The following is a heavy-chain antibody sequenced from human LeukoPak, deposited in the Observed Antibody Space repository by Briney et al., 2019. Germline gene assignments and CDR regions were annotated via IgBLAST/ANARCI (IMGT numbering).Heavy chain of an antibody. CDR3: ARDEETVAGLNGFDL. D-gene: IGHD6-19*01. V-gene: IGHV3-23*05. Sequence: GGSLRLSCAASGFAVDNYAMSWVRQAPGKGLEWVSTIISHYSDIFYADSVEGRFTMSRDNSKNTVFLQMNSLRAEDTGVYYCARDEETVAGLNGFDLWGQGTLVTVSS. CDR1: GFAVDNYA. CDR2: IISHYSDI. J-gene: IGHJ4*02.